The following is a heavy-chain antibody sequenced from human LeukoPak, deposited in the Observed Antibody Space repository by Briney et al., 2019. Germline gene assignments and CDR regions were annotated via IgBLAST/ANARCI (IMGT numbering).Heavy chain of an antibody. Sequence: ASVTVSCKASGYTFITYGISWVRQAPGQGLEWMGWISAYNGNTNYAQKFQGRVTMTTDTSTSTAYMELGSLRSDDTAVYYCARGYSRFGESTDAFDIWGQGTMVTVSS. CDR3: ARGYSRFGESTDAFDI. D-gene: IGHD3-10*01. J-gene: IGHJ3*02. V-gene: IGHV1-18*01. CDR2: ISAYNGNT. CDR1: GYTFITYG.